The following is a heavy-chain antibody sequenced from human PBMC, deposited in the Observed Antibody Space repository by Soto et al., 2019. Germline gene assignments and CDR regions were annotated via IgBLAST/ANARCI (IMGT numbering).Heavy chain of an antibody. CDR3: ARGSQDCSSTSCSGYYYYGMDV. Sequence: QVQLQESGPGLVKPSETLSLTCTVSGGSISSYYWSWIRQPAGTGLECIGRIYTSGSTNYNPSLKSRVTMSLDTSKNQFSMKLSSVAAADTAVYYCARGSQDCSSTSCSGYYYYGMDVWGQGTTVTVSS. V-gene: IGHV4-4*07. CDR2: IYTSGST. J-gene: IGHJ6*02. D-gene: IGHD2-2*01. CDR1: GGSISSYY.